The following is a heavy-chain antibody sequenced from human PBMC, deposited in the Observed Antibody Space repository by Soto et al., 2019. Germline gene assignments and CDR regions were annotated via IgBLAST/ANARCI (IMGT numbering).Heavy chain of an antibody. V-gene: IGHV1-8*01. D-gene: IGHD3-22*01. CDR3: ARGPRGFYDNADVY. Sequence: QVQLVQSGAEVRKPGASVKVSCKASGYTFTNYDINWVRQVTGQGLEWMGWMIPNSGDTGYAPKFQGRVTMTRDTSRSTAHMELSSPRSEDTAVYYCARGPRGFYDNADVYWGQGTLVTVSS. CDR1: GYTFTNYD. J-gene: IGHJ4*02. CDR2: MIPNSGDT.